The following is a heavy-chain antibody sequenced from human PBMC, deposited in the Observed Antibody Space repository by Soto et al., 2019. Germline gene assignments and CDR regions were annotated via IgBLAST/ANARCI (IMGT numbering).Heavy chain of an antibody. V-gene: IGHV3-21*01. D-gene: IGHD4-17*01. CDR1: GFTFRSYT. CDR3: ARLMNGDYEGEGY. J-gene: IGHJ4*02. CDR2: ISSSSNYI. Sequence: EVQLVESGGGLVKPGGSLRLSCAASGFTFRSYTMNWVRQAPGKGLEWVAFISSSSNYIYYAASVKGRFTISRDKAKNSLFLQMNSLRVEDSAVYFCARLMNGDYEGEGYWGQGTLVTVSS.